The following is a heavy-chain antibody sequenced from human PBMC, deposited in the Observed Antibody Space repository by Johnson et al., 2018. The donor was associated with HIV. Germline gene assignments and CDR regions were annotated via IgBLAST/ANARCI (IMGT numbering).Heavy chain of an antibody. CDR3: AKTGAAAGLKDAFDI. J-gene: IGHJ3*02. CDR1: GFTFRSYA. V-gene: IGHV3-30-3*01. Sequence: QVQLVESGGGVVQPGRSLRLSCAGSGFTFRSYAMQWVRQAPGKGLEWVAVISYDGSNKYYADSVKGRFTISRDNSKITLYVQMNSLRAEDTAVYYCAKTGAAAGLKDAFDIWGQGTMVTVSS. CDR2: ISYDGSNK. D-gene: IGHD6-13*01.